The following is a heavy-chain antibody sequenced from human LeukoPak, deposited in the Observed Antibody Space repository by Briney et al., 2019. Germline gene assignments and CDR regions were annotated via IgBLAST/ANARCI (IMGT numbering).Heavy chain of an antibody. CDR2: VTGSGTNT. V-gene: IGHV3-23*01. J-gene: IGHJ4*02. Sequence: GGSLRLSCAASGFNFTNYAMTWVRQAPGKGLEWVSAVTGSGTNTFYADSVKGRFTISRDNSKNMLYLEMNSLRVEDTAIHYCAKDRSSSTSCSNYWGRGTLVTVSS. D-gene: IGHD2-2*01. CDR3: AKDRSSSTSCSNY. CDR1: GFNFTNYA.